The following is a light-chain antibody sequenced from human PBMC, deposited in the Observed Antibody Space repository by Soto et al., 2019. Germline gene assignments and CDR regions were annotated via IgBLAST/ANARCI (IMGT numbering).Light chain of an antibody. CDR1: QSISGT. V-gene: IGKV3-15*01. Sequence: EIGMTQSPATLSVSPGGRATLSCRASQSISGTLAWYQQKPGQAPRLLIYGASTRATSFPARFSGSGSGTDFTLTISSLQSEDFAVYYCQQYNNWPSWTFGQGTKVDIK. J-gene: IGKJ1*01. CDR3: QQYNNWPSWT. CDR2: GAS.